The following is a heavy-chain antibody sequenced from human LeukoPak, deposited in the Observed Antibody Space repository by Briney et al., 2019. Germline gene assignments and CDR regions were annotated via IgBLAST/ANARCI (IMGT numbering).Heavy chain of an antibody. CDR2: FDPEDGET. D-gene: IGHD6-19*01. CDR1: GYTLTELS. J-gene: IGHJ4*02. Sequence: GASVKVSCKVSGYTLTELSMHWVRQVPGKGLERMGGFDPEDGETIYAQKFQGRVTMTEDTSTDTAYMELSSLRSEDTAVYYCATGGIAVAERFDYWGQGTLVTVSS. CDR3: ATGGIAVAERFDY. V-gene: IGHV1-24*01.